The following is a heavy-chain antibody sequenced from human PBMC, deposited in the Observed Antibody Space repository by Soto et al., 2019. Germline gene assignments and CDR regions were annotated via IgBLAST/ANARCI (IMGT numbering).Heavy chain of an antibody. D-gene: IGHD2-2*01. CDR2: IIPIFGIA. CDR1: GGTFSRYS. CDR3: AREDRDRETGLVPAAIDGMDV. Sequence: QVQLVQSGAEVKKPGSSVKVSCKASGGTFSRYSITWVRQAPGHGLEWIGRIIPIFGIASYAQKFQGRVTITADESTSTAYMELSSRRSDDPAVYYCAREDRDRETGLVPAAIDGMDVWGQGTTVTVSS. J-gene: IGHJ6*02. V-gene: IGHV1-69*08.